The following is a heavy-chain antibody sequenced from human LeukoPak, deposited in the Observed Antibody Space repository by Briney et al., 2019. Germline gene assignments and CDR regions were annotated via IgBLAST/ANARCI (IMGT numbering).Heavy chain of an antibody. V-gene: IGHV5-51*01. CDR2: IYPGDSDT. J-gene: IGHJ4*02. CDR3: ARLPFGKAPYYDFWSGYQYYFDY. D-gene: IGHD3-3*01. CDR1: GYSFTSYW. Sequence: GESLKISCKGSGYSFTSYWIGWVRQMPGKGLEWMGIIYPGDSDTRYSPSFQGQVTISADKSISTAYLQWSSLKASDTAMYYCARLPFGKAPYYDFWSGYQYYFDYWGQGTLVTVSS.